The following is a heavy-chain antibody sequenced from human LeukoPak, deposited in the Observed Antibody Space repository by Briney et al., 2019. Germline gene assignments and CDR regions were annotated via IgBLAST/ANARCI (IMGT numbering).Heavy chain of an antibody. CDR1: GLTFSDCY. D-gene: IGHD3-22*01. CDR3: AKDGLYYDGSEHVYYFDS. V-gene: IGHV3-11*01. J-gene: IGHJ4*02. CDR2: ISNSGSTI. Sequence: GGSLRLSRAASGLTFSDCYMSWIRQAPGKGLEWVSYISNSGSTIFYTDSVKGRFTISRDNAKNSLYLQMNSLRAEDTALYYCAKDGLYYDGSEHVYYFDSWGQGTLVTVSS.